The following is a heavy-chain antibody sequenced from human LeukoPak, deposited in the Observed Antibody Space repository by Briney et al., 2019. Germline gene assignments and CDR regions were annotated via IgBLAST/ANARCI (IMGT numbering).Heavy chain of an antibody. CDR1: GFTFSSYG. CDR3: AKPTRGSGSFLIDL. V-gene: IGHV3-33*06. Sequence: GRSLRLSCAASGFTFSSYGMHWARQAPGKGLEWVAVIWDDGSSKYYGDSVKGRFTISRDNSKNTLYLQMNSLRAEDTAVYYCAKPTRGSGSFLIDLWGQGTLVTVSS. J-gene: IGHJ5*02. D-gene: IGHD1-26*01. CDR2: IWDDGSSK.